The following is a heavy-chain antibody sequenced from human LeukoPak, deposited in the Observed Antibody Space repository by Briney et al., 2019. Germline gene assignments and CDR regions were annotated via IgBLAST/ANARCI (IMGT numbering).Heavy chain of an antibody. D-gene: IGHD2-15*01. CDR2: ISSCGSTI. CDR1: GFTFSDYY. CDR3: ARDLRIDVRLIDD. Sequence: GGSLTLSCAASGFTFSDYYMSWIRQAPGRGVEGVSYISSCGSTIYDAVSVKGRFTISRDNAKNSLYLQMNSLRAENTAVYYWARDLRIDVRLIDDWGQGTLFTVSS. V-gene: IGHV3-11*01. J-gene: IGHJ4*02.